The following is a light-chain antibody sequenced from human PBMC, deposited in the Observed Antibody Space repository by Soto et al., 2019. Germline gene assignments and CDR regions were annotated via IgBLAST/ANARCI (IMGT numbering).Light chain of an antibody. Sequence: QSASSLSASVGDRVTITCRASQSISNYLNWYQQKPGKAPNLLIHAASSLQSGVPPRFSGSGSGTDFTLTISSLQPEDFATYFCQQSYRNPITFGQGTRLEIK. V-gene: IGKV1-39*01. CDR2: AAS. CDR1: QSISNY. CDR3: QQSYRNPIT. J-gene: IGKJ5*01.